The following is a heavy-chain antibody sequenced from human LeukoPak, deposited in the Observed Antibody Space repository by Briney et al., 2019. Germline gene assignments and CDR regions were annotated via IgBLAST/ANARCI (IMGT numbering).Heavy chain of an antibody. CDR3: ARLVSSGWSTRHAWFDP. J-gene: IGHJ5*02. CDR2: IYPGDSDT. CDR1: GYSFTSYW. D-gene: IGHD6-19*01. Sequence: GESLKISCKGSGYSFTSYWIGWVRRMPGKGLEWMGIIYPGDSDTRYSPSFQGQVTISADKPISTSYLQWSSLKASDTAMYYCARLVSSGWSTRHAWFDPWGQGTLVTVSS. V-gene: IGHV5-51*01.